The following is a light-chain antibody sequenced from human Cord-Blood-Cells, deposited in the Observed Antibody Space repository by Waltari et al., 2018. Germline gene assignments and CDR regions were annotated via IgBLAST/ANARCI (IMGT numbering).Light chain of an antibody. CDR1: SSDVGGYNY. J-gene: IGLJ3*02. CDR3: SSYAGSNNLV. CDR2: EVS. Sequence: QSALTQPPSASGSPGQSVTISCTGTSSDVGGYNYVSWYQQHPGKAPKLMIYEVSNPPSGVPVRFSGSKSGNTASLTVSGLQAEDEADYYCSSYAGSNNLVFGGGTKLTVL. V-gene: IGLV2-8*01.